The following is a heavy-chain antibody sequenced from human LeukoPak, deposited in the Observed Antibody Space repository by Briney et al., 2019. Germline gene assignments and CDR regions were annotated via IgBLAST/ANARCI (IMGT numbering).Heavy chain of an antibody. D-gene: IGHD3-10*01. CDR1: GYTFTSYA. J-gene: IGHJ3*02. CDR3: ARDRSYYGSGSYLCDAFDI. V-gene: IGHV7-4-1*02. CDR2: INTNTGNP. Sequence: ASVKVSCKASGYTFTSYAMNWVRQPPGQGLEWMGWINTNTGNPTYAQGFTGRFVFSLDTSVSTAYLQISSLKAEDTAVYYCARDRSYYGSGSYLCDAFDIWGQGTMVTVSS.